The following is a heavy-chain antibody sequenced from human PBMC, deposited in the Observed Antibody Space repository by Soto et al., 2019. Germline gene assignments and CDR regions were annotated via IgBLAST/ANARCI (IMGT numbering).Heavy chain of an antibody. CDR3: ARGFNYDFWSGSWFDP. V-gene: IGHV4-30-4*01. CDR1: GGSSSSGDYY. Sequence: LSLTCTVSGGSSSSGDYYWSWTRQPPGKGLEWIGYIYYSGSTSYNPSLKSRVTISVDTSKNQFSLKLSSVTAADTAVYYCARGFNYDFWSGSWFDPWGQGTLVTVSS. D-gene: IGHD3-3*01. CDR2: IYYSGST. J-gene: IGHJ5*02.